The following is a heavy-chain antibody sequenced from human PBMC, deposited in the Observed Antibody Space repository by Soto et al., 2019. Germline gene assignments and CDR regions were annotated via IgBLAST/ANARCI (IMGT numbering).Heavy chain of an antibody. V-gene: IGHV3-74*03. J-gene: IGHJ1*01. CDR2: IGSDGRPT. CDR1: GFPFSSYW. Sequence: GGSLRLSCVASGFPFSSYWMHWIRQVPGKGLMWVSQIGSDGRPTTYADSVKGRFTISRDNARTPLYLQVNSLRADDTAMYYCGRDYDSSGFNSGHWGRGTLVAVAS. D-gene: IGHD3-22*01. CDR3: GRDYDSSGFNSGH.